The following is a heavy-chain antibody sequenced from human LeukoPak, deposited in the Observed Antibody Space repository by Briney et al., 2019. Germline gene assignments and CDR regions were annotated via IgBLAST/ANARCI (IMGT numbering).Heavy chain of an antibody. Sequence: PSETLSLTCAVYGGSFSGYYWSWIRQPPGKGLEWIGEINHSGSTNYNPSLKSRVTISVDTSKNQFSLKLSSVTAADTAVYYCARGTLSAGVTILGVGKKKNNWFDPWGQGTLVTVSS. CDR3: ARGTLSAGVTILGVGKKKNNWFDP. J-gene: IGHJ5*02. CDR1: GGSFSGYY. CDR2: INHSGST. V-gene: IGHV4-34*01. D-gene: IGHD3-3*01.